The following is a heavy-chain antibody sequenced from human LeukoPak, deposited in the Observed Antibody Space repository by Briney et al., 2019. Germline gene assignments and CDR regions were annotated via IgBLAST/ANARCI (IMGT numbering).Heavy chain of an antibody. CDR3: ARDGSGVWFDY. V-gene: IGHV1-18*01. Sequence: SVKVSCKASNYTFTSYGISWVRQAPGQGLEWMAWINAYNGDTNYAQKLQGRVTLTTDTSTSTAYMELRSLRSDNTAVYYCARDGSGVWFDYWGQGTLVTVSS. D-gene: IGHD3-10*01. CDR1: NYTFTSYG. CDR2: INAYNGDT. J-gene: IGHJ4*02.